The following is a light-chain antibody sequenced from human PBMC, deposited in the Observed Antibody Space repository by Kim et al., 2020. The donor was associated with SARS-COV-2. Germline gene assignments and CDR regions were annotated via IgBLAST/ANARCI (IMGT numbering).Light chain of an antibody. CDR1: ALPKKY. CDR2: EDT. Sequence: SYELTQPPSVSVSPGQTARITCSGDALPKKYASWYQQKSGQAPVLVIFEDTQRPSGIPERVSGSTSGTMATLTISGAQVEDEADYYCYSTDITGDHRVFGGGTQLTVL. CDR3: YSTDITGDHRV. V-gene: IGLV3-10*01. J-gene: IGLJ3*02.